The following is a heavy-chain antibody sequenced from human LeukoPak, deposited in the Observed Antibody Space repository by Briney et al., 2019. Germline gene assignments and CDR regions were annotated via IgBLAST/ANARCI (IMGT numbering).Heavy chain of an antibody. CDR2: INHSGST. CDR1: GGSISSYY. V-gene: IGHV4-34*01. J-gene: IGHJ4*02. Sequence: SETLSLTCTVSGGSISSYYWSWIRQPPGKGLEWIGEINHSGSTNYNPSLKSRVTISVDTSKNQFSLKLSSVTAADTAVYYCARVRRIAVAGRHYYFDYWGQGTLVTVSS. CDR3: ARVRRIAVAGRHYYFDY. D-gene: IGHD6-19*01.